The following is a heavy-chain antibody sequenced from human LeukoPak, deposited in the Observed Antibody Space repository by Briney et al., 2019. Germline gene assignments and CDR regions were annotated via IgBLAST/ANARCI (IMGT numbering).Heavy chain of an antibody. CDR1: GFTFGDYA. CDR3: TRGHRLLKWFFDY. J-gene: IGHJ4*02. D-gene: IGHD3-3*01. CDR2: IRSKAFGGTT. Sequence: GGSLRLSCTASGFTFGDYAMSWVRQAPGKGLEWVGFIRSKAFGGTTEYAASVKGRFTISRDDSKSIAYLQMNSLKTEDTALYYCTRGHRLLKWFFDYWGQGTLVTVSS. V-gene: IGHV3-49*04.